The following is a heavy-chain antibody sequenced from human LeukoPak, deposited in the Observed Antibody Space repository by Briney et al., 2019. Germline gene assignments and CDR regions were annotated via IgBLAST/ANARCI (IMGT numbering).Heavy chain of an antibody. Sequence: GGSLRLSCAASGFTFSTSSMSWVRQAPGKGLEWVSSISGGSGYIYYADSVKGRFTISRDNAKNSLYLQMNSLRAEDTAVYYCAREGGCSDSICLVDYWGQGSLVTVSS. J-gene: IGHJ4*02. CDR1: GFTFSTSS. V-gene: IGHV3-21*01. CDR3: AREGGCSDSICLVDY. CDR2: ISGGSGYI. D-gene: IGHD3-22*01.